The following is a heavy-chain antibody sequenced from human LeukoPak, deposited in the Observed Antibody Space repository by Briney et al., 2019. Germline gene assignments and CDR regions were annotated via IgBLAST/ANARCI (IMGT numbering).Heavy chain of an antibody. CDR3: VKDYDSSGYYSSCDY. J-gene: IGHJ4*02. V-gene: IGHV3-64D*09. CDR2: ISSYGGRT. Sequence: GGSLRLSCSVSGFTFSNYAMLWVRQAPGKGLEYVSAISSYGGRTYYAESLKGRFTISRDNSKNTLYLQMSSLRAEDTAVYYCVKDYDSSGYYSSCDYWGQGTLVTVSS. D-gene: IGHD3-22*01. CDR1: GFTFSNYA.